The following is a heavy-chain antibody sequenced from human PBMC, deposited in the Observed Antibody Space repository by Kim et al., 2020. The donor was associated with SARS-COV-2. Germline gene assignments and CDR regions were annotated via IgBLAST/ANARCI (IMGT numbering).Heavy chain of an antibody. J-gene: IGHJ4*02. V-gene: IGHV3-23*01. D-gene: IGHD6-19*01. Sequence: GGSLRLSCAASGFTFSSFAMAWVRQAPGKGLEWVSSIYDNGGRTYYADSVKGRFTISRDNSKDTLYLHMNSLRAEDTAIYYCAKASDRDGGWYDGDYWGQGTLVTLSA. CDR1: GFTFSSFA. CDR2: IYDNGGRT. CDR3: AKASDRDGGWYDGDY.